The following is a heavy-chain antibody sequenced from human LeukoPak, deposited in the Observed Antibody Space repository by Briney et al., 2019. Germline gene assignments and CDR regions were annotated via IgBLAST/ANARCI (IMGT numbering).Heavy chain of an antibody. CDR1: GLTFSDYY. Sequence: GGSLRLSCAVSGLTFSDYYMSWTRQAPGKGPELVSYISPSGSSIFYVDSVKGRFTISRDNAKNTLDLQMTGLRAEDTAVYYCARERGRGRDSPWFDYWGQGTLVTVSS. CDR3: ARERGRGRDSPWFDY. D-gene: IGHD1-26*01. V-gene: IGHV3-11*01. J-gene: IGHJ4*02. CDR2: ISPSGSSI.